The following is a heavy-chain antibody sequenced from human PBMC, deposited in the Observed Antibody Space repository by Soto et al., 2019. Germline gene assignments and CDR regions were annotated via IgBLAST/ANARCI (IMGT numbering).Heavy chain of an antibody. J-gene: IGHJ4*02. CDR3: ARESEDLTSNFDY. V-gene: IGHV3-53*01. Sequence: GGSLRLSCAASGFTVSSNYMSWVRQAPGKGLEWVSVIYSGGSTYYGDSMKGRFTISRDNAKNSLYLEMNSLRAEDTAVYYCARESEDLTSNFDYWGQGTLVTVS. CDR2: IYSGGST. CDR1: GFTVSSNY.